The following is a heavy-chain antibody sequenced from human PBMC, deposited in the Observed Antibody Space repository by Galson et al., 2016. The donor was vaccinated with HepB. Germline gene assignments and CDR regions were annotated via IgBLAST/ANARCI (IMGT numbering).Heavy chain of an antibody. J-gene: IGHJ4*02. V-gene: IGHV1-69*13. CDR1: GGTFSSYT. Sequence: SVKVSCKASGGTFSSYTISWVRQAPGQELEWMGGILPIFGTANYAQKFQGRVTITADESTSTAYMELSSLKSEDTAIYYYARLGATVLDYWGQGTLVSVSS. CDR2: ILPIFGTA. CDR3: ARLGATVLDY. D-gene: IGHD3-16*01.